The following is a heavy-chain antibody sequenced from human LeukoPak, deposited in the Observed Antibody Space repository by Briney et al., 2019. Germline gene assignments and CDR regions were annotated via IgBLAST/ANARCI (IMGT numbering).Heavy chain of an antibody. D-gene: IGHD3-22*01. J-gene: IGHJ4*02. Sequence: GSLRLSCAASGFTFSSYMNWVRQAPGKGLEWLGTIYYSGGAFYNPSLKSRVTLSVDTSSNHFSLKLSSVTAADTAVYYCARQSTYYDSGGSYPYYFDSWGQGTLVTVSS. V-gene: IGHV4-39*01. CDR1: GFTFSSY. CDR2: IYYSGGA. CDR3: ARQSTYYDSGGSYPYYFDS.